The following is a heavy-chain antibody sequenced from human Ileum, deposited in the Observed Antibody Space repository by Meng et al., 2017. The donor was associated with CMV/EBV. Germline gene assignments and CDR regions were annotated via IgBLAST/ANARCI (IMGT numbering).Heavy chain of an antibody. CDR1: GINFDEHA. CDR3: GKDLQPGGLDI. CDR2: IHLKTGRT. D-gene: IGHD5-18*01. V-gene: IGHV3-9*01. Sequence: SLKISCAVSGINFDEHAMHWVRQVPGKGLEWVSGIHLKTGRTGYADSVKGRFTVSRDTAQNSLYLQMNSLRPDDTALYYCGKDLQPGGLDIWGQGTTVTVS. J-gene: IGHJ6*02.